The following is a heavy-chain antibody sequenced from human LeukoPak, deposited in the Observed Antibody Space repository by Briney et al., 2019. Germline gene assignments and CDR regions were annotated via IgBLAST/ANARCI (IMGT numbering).Heavy chain of an antibody. J-gene: IGHJ6*03. CDR2: IIPIFGTA. V-gene: IGHV1-69*05. D-gene: IGHD3-22*01. CDR1: GGTFSSYA. CDR3: ARVRNGPYYYDSSGYYSYYYYMDV. Sequence: ASVKVSCKASGGTFSSYAISWVRQAPGQGLEWMGGIIPIFGTANYAQKFQGRVTITTDESTSTAYMELSSLRSEDTAVYYCARVRNGPYYYDSSGYYSYYYYMDVWGKGTTVTVSS.